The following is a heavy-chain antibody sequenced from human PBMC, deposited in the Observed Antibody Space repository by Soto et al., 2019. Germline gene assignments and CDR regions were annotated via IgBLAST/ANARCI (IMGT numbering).Heavy chain of an antibody. CDR2: IIPIFGTA. D-gene: IGHD4-17*01. CDR1: GGTFSSYA. J-gene: IGHJ5*02. V-gene: IGHV1-69*13. CDR3: ARDKYGDYQRDWFDP. Sequence: SVKVSCKASGGTFSSYAISWVRQAPGQGLEWMGGIIPIFGTANYAQKFQGRVTITADESTSTAYMELSSLRSEDTAVYYCARDKYGDYQRDWFDPWGQGTLVTVS.